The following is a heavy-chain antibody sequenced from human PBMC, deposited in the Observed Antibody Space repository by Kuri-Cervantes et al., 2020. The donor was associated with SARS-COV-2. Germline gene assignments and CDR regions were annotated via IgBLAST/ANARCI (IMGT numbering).Heavy chain of an antibody. D-gene: IGHD3-22*01. V-gene: IGHV3-74*01. Sequence: GGSLRLSCAASGFTFSSYWMHWVRQAPGKGLVWVSRINSDGSSTSYADSVKGRFTISGDNAKNTLYLQMNSLRAEDTAVYYCATQGTIYYYDTLWGQGTLVTVSS. CDR2: INSDGSST. CDR3: ATQGTIYYYDTL. J-gene: IGHJ4*02. CDR1: GFTFSSYW.